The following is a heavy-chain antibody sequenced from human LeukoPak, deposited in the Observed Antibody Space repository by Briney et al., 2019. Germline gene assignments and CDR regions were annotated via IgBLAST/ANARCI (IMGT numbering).Heavy chain of an antibody. CDR2: IYYSGST. Sequence: PSETLSLTCTVSGGSISSSSYYWGWIRQPPGKGLEWIGSIYYSGSTYYNPPLKSRVTISVDTSKNQFSLKLSSVTAADTAVYYCARSPSYMDVWGKGTTVTVSS. CDR1: GGSISSSSYY. V-gene: IGHV4-39*01. J-gene: IGHJ6*03. CDR3: ARSPSYMDV.